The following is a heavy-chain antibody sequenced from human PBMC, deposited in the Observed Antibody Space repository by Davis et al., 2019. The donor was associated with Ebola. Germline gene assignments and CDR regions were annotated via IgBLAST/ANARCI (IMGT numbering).Heavy chain of an antibody. CDR3: ARVEEGGSKDY. Sequence: SVKVSCKASGGTFSSYAISWVRQAPGQGLEWMGGIIPILGIANYAQKFQGRVTITADKSTSTAYMELSSLRSEDTAVYYCARVEEGGSKDYWGQGTLVTVSS. J-gene: IGHJ4*02. CDR2: IIPILGIA. V-gene: IGHV1-69*10. CDR1: GGTFSSYA. D-gene: IGHD3-3*01.